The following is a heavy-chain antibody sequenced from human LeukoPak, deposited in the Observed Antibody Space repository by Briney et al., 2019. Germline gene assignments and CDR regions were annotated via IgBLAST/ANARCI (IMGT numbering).Heavy chain of an antibody. CDR3: AKVRSSGWYVDGENWFDP. Sequence: SGGSLRLSCAASGLTFSSYGMSWVRQAPGKGLEWVSAISGSGGSTYYADSVKGRFTISRDNSKNTLYLQMNSLRAEDTAVYYCAKVRSSGWYVDGENWFDPWGQGTLVTVSS. J-gene: IGHJ5*02. D-gene: IGHD6-19*01. CDR1: GLTFSSYG. V-gene: IGHV3-23*01. CDR2: ISGSGGST.